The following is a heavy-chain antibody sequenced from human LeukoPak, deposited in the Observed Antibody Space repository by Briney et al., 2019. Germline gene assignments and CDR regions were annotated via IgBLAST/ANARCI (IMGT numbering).Heavy chain of an antibody. J-gene: IGHJ6*02. CDR3: ARDRSSSIYGMDV. D-gene: IGHD6-13*01. CDR1: GFTFSSYA. V-gene: IGHV3-64*04. Sequence: GGSLRLSCSASGFTFSSYAMHWVRQAPGKGLEYVSAISSYGGSTYYTDSVKGRFTISRDNSKNTLFLQMNSLRAEDTAMYYCARDRSSSIYGMDVWGQGTTVTVSS. CDR2: ISSYGGST.